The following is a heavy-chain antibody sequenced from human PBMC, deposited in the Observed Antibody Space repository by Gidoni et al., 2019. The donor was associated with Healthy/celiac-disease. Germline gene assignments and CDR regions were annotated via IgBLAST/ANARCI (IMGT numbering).Heavy chain of an antibody. J-gene: IGHJ4*02. CDR3: ASQEGPVAGIVY. Sequence: QVQLVESGGGVVQPGRSLRLSCAASGFTFSSYGMHWVRQAPGKGLEWVAVIWYDGSNKYYADSVKGRFTISRDNSKNTLYLQMNSLRAEDTAVYYCASQEGPVAGIVYWGQGTLVTVSS. V-gene: IGHV3-33*01. CDR1: GFTFSSYG. D-gene: IGHD6-19*01. CDR2: IWYDGSNK.